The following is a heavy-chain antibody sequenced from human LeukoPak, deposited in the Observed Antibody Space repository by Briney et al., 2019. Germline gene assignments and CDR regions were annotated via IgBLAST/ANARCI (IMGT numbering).Heavy chain of an antibody. Sequence: GASVKVSCKASGYTFSSYAIDWVRQAPGQRLEWMGWINAGNGNTKYSQKFQGRVTITRDTSASTAHMEPSSLRSEDTAVYYCARYSGSYPDWGQGTLVTVSS. CDR2: INAGNGNT. V-gene: IGHV1-3*01. CDR1: GYTFSSYA. D-gene: IGHD1-26*01. CDR3: ARYSGSYPD. J-gene: IGHJ4*02.